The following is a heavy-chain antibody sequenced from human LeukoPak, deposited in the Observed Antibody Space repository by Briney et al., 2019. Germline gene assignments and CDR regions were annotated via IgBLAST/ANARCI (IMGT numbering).Heavy chain of an antibody. CDR2: IWYDGSNK. CDR3: AKDLPYCSSTSCYGTDAFDI. Sequence: GGSLRLSCAASGFTFSSYGMHWVRQAPGKGLEWVAVIWYDGSNKYYADSVKGRFTISRDNSKNTLYLQMNSLRAEDTAVYYCAKDLPYCSSTSCYGTDAFDIWGQGTMVTVSS. V-gene: IGHV3-30*02. CDR1: GFTFSSYG. D-gene: IGHD2-2*01. J-gene: IGHJ3*02.